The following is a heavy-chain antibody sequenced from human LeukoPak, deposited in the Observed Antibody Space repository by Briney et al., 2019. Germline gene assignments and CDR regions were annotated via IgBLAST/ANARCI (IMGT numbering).Heavy chain of an antibody. Sequence: GGSLRLSCAASGFSFSSYSMNWVRQAPGKGLEGVSSISSSGSYIYYADSVKGRFTISRDNAKNSLYLQMNSLRAEDTAVYYCARGGSYYGNLFLSWGQGTLVTVSS. CDR2: ISSSGSYI. CDR1: GFSFSSYS. V-gene: IGHV3-21*01. CDR3: ARGGSYYGNLFLS. D-gene: IGHD3-16*01. J-gene: IGHJ5*02.